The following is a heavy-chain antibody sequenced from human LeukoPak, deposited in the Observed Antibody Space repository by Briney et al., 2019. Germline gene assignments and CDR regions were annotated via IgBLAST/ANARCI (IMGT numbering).Heavy chain of an antibody. CDR3: AKDGYCSSTRCYPNHFDS. Sequence: GRSLRLSCAAPGFTFSPYAMHWVRQAPGKGREWVALISNDGSKKSYADSVKGRFTISRDNSKNTLDLQMNSLRAEDTAVYYCAKDGYCSSTRCYPNHFDSWGQGTLVTVSS. V-gene: IGHV3-30*18. D-gene: IGHD2-2*03. CDR2: ISNDGSKK. CDR1: GFTFSPYA. J-gene: IGHJ4*02.